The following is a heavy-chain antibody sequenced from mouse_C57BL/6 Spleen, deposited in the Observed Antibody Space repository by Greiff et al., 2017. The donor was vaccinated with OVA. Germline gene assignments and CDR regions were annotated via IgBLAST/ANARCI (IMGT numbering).Heavy chain of an antibody. CDR2: IWSGGST. D-gene: IGHD1-1*01. V-gene: IGHV2-4*01. CDR3: AKEDYYYGSSYAMDY. CDR1: GFSLTSYG. J-gene: IGHJ4*01. Sequence: QVQLKQSGPGLVQPSQSLSITCTVSGFSLTSYGVHWVRQPPGKGLEWLGVIWSGGSTDYNAAFISRLSISKDNSKSQVFFKMNSLQADDTAIYYCAKEDYYYGSSYAMDYWGQGTSVTVSS.